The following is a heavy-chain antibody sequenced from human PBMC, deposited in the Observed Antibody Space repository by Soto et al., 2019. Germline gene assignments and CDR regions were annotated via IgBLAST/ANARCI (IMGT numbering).Heavy chain of an antibody. CDR1: GFTFSSYA. CDR3: AKVPNRYCSSTSCPRDAFDI. D-gene: IGHD2-2*01. J-gene: IGHJ3*02. V-gene: IGHV3-23*01. Sequence: GGSLRLSCAASGFTFSSYAMSWVRQAPGKGLEWVSAISGSGGSTYYADSVKGRFTISRDNSKNTLYLQMNSLRAEDTAVYYCAKVPNRYCSSTSCPRDAFDIWGQGTMVTVSS. CDR2: ISGSGGST.